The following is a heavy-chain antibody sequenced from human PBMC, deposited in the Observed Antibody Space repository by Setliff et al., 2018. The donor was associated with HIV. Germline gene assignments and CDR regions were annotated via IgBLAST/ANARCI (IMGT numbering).Heavy chain of an antibody. V-gene: IGHV4-34*01. D-gene: IGHD6-13*01. J-gene: IGHJ5*02. CDR1: GGSFSGYY. CDR3: AREGGTGRSSWYGAYWYDP. Sequence: SETLSLTCAVYGGSFSGYYWTWIRQPPGKGLEWIGDINHSGKTNYNRSLKSRVTISLDTYKNQFSLRLTSVTAADTAVYYCAREGGTGRSSWYGAYWYDPWGQGTLVTVSS. CDR2: INHSGKT.